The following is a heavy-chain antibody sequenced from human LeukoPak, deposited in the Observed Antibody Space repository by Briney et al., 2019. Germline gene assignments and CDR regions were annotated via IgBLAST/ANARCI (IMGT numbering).Heavy chain of an antibody. Sequence: GGSLRLSCVASGFTFSSHWVSWVRQAPGKGLEWVAIISYDGSDKYYADSVKGRLTISRDNSKSTLYLQMISLRTEDTAVYYCARADGSVAGPPSGHWGQGTLVTVSS. CDR3: ARADGSVAGPPSGH. CDR1: GFTFSSHW. V-gene: IGHV3-30-3*01. CDR2: ISYDGSDK. J-gene: IGHJ4*02. D-gene: IGHD6-19*01.